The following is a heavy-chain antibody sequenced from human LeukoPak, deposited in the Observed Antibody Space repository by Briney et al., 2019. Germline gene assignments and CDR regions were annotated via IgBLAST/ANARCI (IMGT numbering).Heavy chain of an antibody. J-gene: IGHJ4*02. CDR1: GFTFSTFA. CDR2: IFPSGGEI. CDR3: AKDYHDSSGYFRVPHVFDY. D-gene: IGHD3-22*01. Sequence: PGGSLRLSCAASGFTFSTFAMLWVRQPPGKGLEWVSSIFPSGGEIHYADSVRGRFTISRDNSKSILSLQMNSLRAEDTAVYYCAKDYHDSSGYFRVPHVFDYWGQGTLVTVSS. V-gene: IGHV3-23*01.